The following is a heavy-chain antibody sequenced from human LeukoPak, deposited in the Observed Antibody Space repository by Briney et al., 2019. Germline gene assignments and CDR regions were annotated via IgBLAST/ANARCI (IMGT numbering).Heavy chain of an antibody. V-gene: IGHV3-66*01. CDR3: ARSLRYYGSGSRGAFDI. CDR2: IYSGGTR. D-gene: IGHD3-10*01. Sequence: GGSLRLSCSVSGFTVSTNYMSWVRQAPGKGLEWVSVIYSGGTRYYADSVKGRFTISRDNSKNTLYLQMNSLRPEDTAVYYCARSLRYYGSGSRGAFDIWGQGTMVTVSS. CDR1: GFTVSTNY. J-gene: IGHJ3*02.